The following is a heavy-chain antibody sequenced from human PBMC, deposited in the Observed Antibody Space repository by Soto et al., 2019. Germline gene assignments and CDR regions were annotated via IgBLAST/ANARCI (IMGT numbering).Heavy chain of an antibody. CDR3: ASDLYPLAYYFDY. CDR1: GYTFTNHG. J-gene: IGHJ4*02. CDR2: ISGHNGNT. V-gene: IGHV1-18*01. Sequence: QVQLVQSGAEVKKPGASVKVSCKASGYTFTNHGISWVRQAPGQGLEWLGWISGHNGNTKYAQRLQGRVNMTTDTSTSTAYMELRSLKSDDTAVYYCASDLYPLAYYFDYWGQGTLVTVSS.